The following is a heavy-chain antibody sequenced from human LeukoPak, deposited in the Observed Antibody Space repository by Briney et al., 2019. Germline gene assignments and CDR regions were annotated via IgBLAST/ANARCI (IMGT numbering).Heavy chain of an antibody. V-gene: IGHV7-4-1*02. CDR1: GYTFTSYA. J-gene: IGHJ6*02. CDR2: INTNTGNP. Sequence: EASVKVSCKASGYTFTSYAMDWVRQAPGQGLEWMGWINTNTGNPTYAQGFTGRFVFSLDTSVSTAYLQISSLKAEDTAVYYCASPEGYRPYYGMDVWGQGTTVTVSS. D-gene: IGHD1-14*01. CDR3: ASPEGYRPYYGMDV.